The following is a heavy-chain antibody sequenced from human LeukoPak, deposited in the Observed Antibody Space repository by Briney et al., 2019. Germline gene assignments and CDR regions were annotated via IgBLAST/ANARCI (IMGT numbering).Heavy chain of an antibody. CDR1: GGSISSSSYY. CDR2: IYYSGST. J-gene: IGHJ4*02. Sequence: SETLSLTCTVSGGSISSSSYYWGWIRQPPGKGLEWIGSIYYSGSTYYNPYLKSRVTISVDTSKNQFPLKLSSVTAADTAVYYCARSLYYYDSSGYLYFDYWGQGTLVTVSS. CDR3: ARSLYYYDSSGYLYFDY. V-gene: IGHV4-39*01. D-gene: IGHD3-22*01.